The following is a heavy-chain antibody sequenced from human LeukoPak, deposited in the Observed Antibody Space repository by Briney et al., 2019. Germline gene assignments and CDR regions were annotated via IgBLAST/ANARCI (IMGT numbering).Heavy chain of an antibody. CDR1: GFTFSNVW. CDR3: TTEIWFGENRIDY. Sequence: PGGSLRLSCAASGFTFSNVWMSWVRQVPGKGLEWVGRIKSKTDSGTTDYAAPVKGRFTVSRDDSENTLYLQMNSLKTEDTAVYYCTTEIWFGENRIDYWGQGTLVTVSP. J-gene: IGHJ4*02. CDR2: IKSKTDSGTT. V-gene: IGHV3-15*01. D-gene: IGHD3-10*01.